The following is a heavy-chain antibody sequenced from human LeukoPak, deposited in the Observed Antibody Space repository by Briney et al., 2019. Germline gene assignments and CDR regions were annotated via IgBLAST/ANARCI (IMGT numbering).Heavy chain of an antibody. D-gene: IGHD3-10*01. Sequence: GGSLRLSCDASGFIFSDYYMSWVRQAPGKGLEWISYISNPSSTRYYADSVKGRFTISRDNAKISLYLQMNSLRAEDTAVYYCARCGDGLPCDFDYWGQGTLVTVSS. CDR1: GFIFSDYY. CDR2: ISNPSSTR. J-gene: IGHJ4*02. CDR3: ARCGDGLPCDFDY. V-gene: IGHV3-11*04.